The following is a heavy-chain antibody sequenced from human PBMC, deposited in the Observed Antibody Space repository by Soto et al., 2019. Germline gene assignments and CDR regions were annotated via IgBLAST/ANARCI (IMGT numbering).Heavy chain of an antibody. CDR3: ASKGSAAAADGMDV. D-gene: IGHD6-13*01. V-gene: IGHV1-69*01. J-gene: IGHJ6*02. Sequence: QVQLVQSGAEVRKPGSSVKVSCKASGGTFSRHAISWVRQAPGQGLEWMGGIIPIFGTANYAQKFQGRVTITADESTSTAYMELSSLRSEDTAVYYCASKGSAAAADGMDVWGQGTTVTVSS. CDR1: GGTFSRHA. CDR2: IIPIFGTA.